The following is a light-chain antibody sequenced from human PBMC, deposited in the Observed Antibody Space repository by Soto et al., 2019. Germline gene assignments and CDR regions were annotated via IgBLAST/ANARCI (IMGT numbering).Light chain of an antibody. CDR3: QQYGSSPYT. CDR2: GAS. V-gene: IGKV3-20*01. J-gene: IGKJ2*01. CDR1: QSVSSSY. Sequence: EIVLTQSPGILSLSPGERATLSCRASQSVSSSYLAWYQQKPGQAPRLLIYGASSRATGIPDRFSGSGSGTDFTLTISRLEPEVFAVYYCQQYGSSPYTFGQGTKLEIK.